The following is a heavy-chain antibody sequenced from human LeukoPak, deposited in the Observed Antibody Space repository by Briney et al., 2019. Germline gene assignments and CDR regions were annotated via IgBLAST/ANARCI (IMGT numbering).Heavy chain of an antibody. CDR3: AKSSGYSYGYYFDY. CDR1: GFTFSSYA. CDR2: ISGSGGST. D-gene: IGHD5-18*01. Sequence: GGSLRLSCAASGFTFSSYAMSWVRQAPGKGLKWVSGISGSGGSTYYADSVKGRFTISRDNSKNTLYLQMNSLRADDTAVYYCAKSSGYSYGYYFDYWGQGTLVTVSS. J-gene: IGHJ4*02. V-gene: IGHV3-23*01.